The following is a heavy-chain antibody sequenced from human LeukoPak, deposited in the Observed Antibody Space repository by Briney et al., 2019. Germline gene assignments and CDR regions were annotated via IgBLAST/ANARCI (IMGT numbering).Heavy chain of an antibody. J-gene: IGHJ4*02. D-gene: IGHD2-2*02. CDR1: GYSISSGYY. V-gene: IGHV4-38-2*01. CDR3: ARLSGAPVRHPIYHFDY. Sequence: SETLSLTCAVSGYSISSGYYWGWIRQPPGKGLEWIGNIYHSGSTYKDPSLKSRVTISLDTSKNQFSLKLSSVTAADTAMYYCARLSGAPVRHPIYHFDYWGQGTLVTVSS. CDR2: IYHSGST.